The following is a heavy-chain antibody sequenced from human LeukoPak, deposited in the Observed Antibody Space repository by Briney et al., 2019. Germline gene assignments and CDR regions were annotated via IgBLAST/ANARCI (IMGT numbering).Heavy chain of an antibody. D-gene: IGHD6-13*01. J-gene: IGHJ4*02. Sequence: SETLSLTCTVSGGSISSSSYYWGWIRQPPGKGLEWIGSIYYSGSTYYNPSLKSRVTISVDTSKNQFSLKLSSVTAADTAVYYCARQAGIAAAGLDYWGQGTLVTVSS. V-gene: IGHV4-39*01. CDR3: ARQAGIAAAGLDY. CDR2: IYYSGST. CDR1: GGSISSSSYY.